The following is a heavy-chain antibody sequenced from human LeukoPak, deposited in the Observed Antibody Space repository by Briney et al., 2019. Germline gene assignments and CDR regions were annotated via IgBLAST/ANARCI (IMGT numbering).Heavy chain of an antibody. Sequence: GGSLRLSCAASGFTFSSYWVNWVRQAPGKGLEWVANIKQDGSDKYYVDSVKGRFIISRDNAKNSLYLQMNSLRAEDTAVYYCARSPGQDYVWGSYRPYFFDYWGQGTLVTVSS. CDR2: IKQDGSDK. J-gene: IGHJ4*02. V-gene: IGHV3-7*03. CDR3: ARSPGQDYVWGSYRPYFFDY. D-gene: IGHD3-16*02. CDR1: GFTFSSYW.